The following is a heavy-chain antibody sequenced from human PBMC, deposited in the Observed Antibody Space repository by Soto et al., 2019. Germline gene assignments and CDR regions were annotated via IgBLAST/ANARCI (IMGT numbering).Heavy chain of an antibody. J-gene: IGHJ4*02. CDR1: GFTFSDYY. D-gene: IGHD1-26*01. V-gene: IGHV3-11*06. CDR2: ISSSSSYT. CDR3: ARGTNKWELLKPLNY. Sequence: GGSLRLSCAASGFTFSDYYMSWIRQAPGKGLEWVSYISSSSSYTNYADSVKGRFTISRDNSKNTLYLQMNSLRAEDTAVYYCARGTNKWELLKPLNYWGQGTLVTVSS.